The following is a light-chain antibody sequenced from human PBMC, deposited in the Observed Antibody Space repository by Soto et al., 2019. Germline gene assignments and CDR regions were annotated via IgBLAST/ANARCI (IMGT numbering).Light chain of an antibody. J-gene: IGLJ3*02. CDR2: EGN. CDR3: CSYTGSSTS. V-gene: IGLV2-23*01. Sequence: QSALTQPASVSGSPGQSITMSCAGASSDVWSYNLVSWYQQYPGKAPKLIIYEGNKRPSGVSNRFSGSGSGNTASLTISGLQAEDAADYYCCSYTGSSTSFGGGTKVTVL. CDR1: SSDVWSYNL.